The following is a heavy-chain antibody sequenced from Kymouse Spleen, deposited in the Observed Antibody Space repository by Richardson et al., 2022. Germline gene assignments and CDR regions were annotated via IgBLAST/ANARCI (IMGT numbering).Heavy chain of an antibody. CDR2: IYYSGST. V-gene: IGHV4-39*01. J-gene: IGHJ2*01. Sequence: QLQLQESGPGLVKPSETLSLTCTVSGGSISSSSYYWGWIRQPPGKGLEWIGSIYYSGSTYYNPSLKSRVTISVDTSKNQFSLKLSSVTAADTAVYYCARGIAARYWYFDLWGRGTLVTVSS. CDR3: ARGIAARYWYFDL. CDR1: GGSISSSSYY. D-gene: IGHD6-6*01.